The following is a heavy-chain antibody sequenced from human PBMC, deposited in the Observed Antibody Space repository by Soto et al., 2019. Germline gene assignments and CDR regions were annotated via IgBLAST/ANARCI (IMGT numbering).Heavy chain of an antibody. J-gene: IGHJ6*03. CDR2: IIPILGIA. D-gene: IGHD5-12*01. CDR3: ARDSKDSVYEGYYYYYYMDV. Sequence: QVQLVQSGAEVKKPGSSVKVSCKASGGTFSSYTISWVRQAPGQGLEWMGRIIPILGIANYAQKFQGRVTITADKSTSTAYMELSSLRSEDTAVYYCARDSKDSVYEGYYYYYYMDVWGKGTTVTVSS. V-gene: IGHV1-69*08. CDR1: GGTFSSYT.